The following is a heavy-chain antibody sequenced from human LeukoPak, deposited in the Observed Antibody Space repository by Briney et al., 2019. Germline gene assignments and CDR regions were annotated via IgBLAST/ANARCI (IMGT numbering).Heavy chain of an antibody. Sequence: PGGSLRLSCAASGFTFSRYAMSWVRQAPGKGLEWVSAISGSGGSTYYADSVKGRFTISRDNSKNTLYLQMNSLRAEDTAVYYCAKDRAGYCSGGSCHDAFDIWGQGTIVTVSS. D-gene: IGHD2-15*01. J-gene: IGHJ3*02. CDR2: ISGSGGST. V-gene: IGHV3-23*01. CDR3: AKDRAGYCSGGSCHDAFDI. CDR1: GFTFSRYA.